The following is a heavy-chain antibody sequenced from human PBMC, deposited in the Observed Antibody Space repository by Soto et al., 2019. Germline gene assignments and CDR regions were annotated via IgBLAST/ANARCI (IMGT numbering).Heavy chain of an antibody. CDR2: ITSRADST. CDR1: GFSFSNYA. V-gene: IGHV3-23*01. CDR3: AKDRASGWYSAFDY. D-gene: IGHD6-19*01. J-gene: IGHJ4*02. Sequence: EVQLLESGGGLVQPGGSLRLSCTTSGFSFSNYAMSWVRQAPGKGLEWLSAITSRADSTYSADSVKGRFTISRDNSQSTLYLQMTGLRAEDRAVYFCAKDRASGWYSAFDYWGQGALVTVSS.